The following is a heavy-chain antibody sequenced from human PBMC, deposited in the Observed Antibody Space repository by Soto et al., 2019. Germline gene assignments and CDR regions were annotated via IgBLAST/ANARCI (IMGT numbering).Heavy chain of an antibody. Sequence: VEVSLKASGYTFSGFCMHWVGRAPGKGLERLGWINPNRGGTKSAEKVQGRVTMTRDTSITKAYTELRRLTSEDTAVHYCASEAVTGTAGLAFRGQG. V-gene: IGHV1-2*02. D-gene: IGHD6-19*01. CDR3: ASEAVTGTAGLAF. J-gene: IGHJ4*02. CDR2: INPNRGGT. CDR1: GYTFSGFC.